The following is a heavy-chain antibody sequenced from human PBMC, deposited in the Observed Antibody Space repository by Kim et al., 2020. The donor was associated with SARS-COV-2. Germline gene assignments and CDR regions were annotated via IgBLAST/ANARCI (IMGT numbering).Heavy chain of an antibody. V-gene: IGHV4-34*01. D-gene: IGHD3-22*01. CDR3: AREGGASVDDRSMGGYYYGMDV. CDR1: GGSFSGYY. Sequence: SETLSLTCAVYGGSFSGYYWSWIRQPPGKGLEWIGEINHSGSTNYNPSLKSRVTISVDTSKNQFSLKLSSVTAADTAVYYCAREGGASVDDRSMGGYYYGMDVWGQGTTVTVSS. J-gene: IGHJ6*02. CDR2: INHSGST.